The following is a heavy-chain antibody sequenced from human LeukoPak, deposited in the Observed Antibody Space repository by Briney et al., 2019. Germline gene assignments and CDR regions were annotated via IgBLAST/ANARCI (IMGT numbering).Heavy chain of an antibody. Sequence: GASVNVSCKASGYTFGNYGISWVRQAPGQGLEWLGWISAYYGNTNYAQKLQDRVAMTTDTSTSIAYMELRSLRSDDTAVYYCARDMLDSGTHFDLWGRGTLVTVSS. CDR3: ARDMLDSGTHFDL. CDR2: ISAYYGNT. CDR1: GYTFGNYG. J-gene: IGHJ2*01. V-gene: IGHV1-18*01. D-gene: IGHD1-26*01.